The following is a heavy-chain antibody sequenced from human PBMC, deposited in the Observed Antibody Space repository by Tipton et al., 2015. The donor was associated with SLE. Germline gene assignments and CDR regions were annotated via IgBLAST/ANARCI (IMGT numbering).Heavy chain of an antibody. CDR2: ISYDGSNK. V-gene: IGHV3-30*18. Sequence: SLRLSCAASGFTFSSYGMHWVRQAPGKGLEWVAVISYDGSNKYYADSVKGRFTISRDNSKNTLYLQMNSLRAEDTAVYYCAKTRGSSWYYDYWGQGTLVTVSS. J-gene: IGHJ4*02. CDR3: AKTRGSSWYYDY. D-gene: IGHD6-13*01. CDR1: GFTFSSYG.